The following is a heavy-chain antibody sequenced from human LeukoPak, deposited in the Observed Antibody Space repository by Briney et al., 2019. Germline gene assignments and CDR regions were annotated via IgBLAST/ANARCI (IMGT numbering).Heavy chain of an antibody. CDR3: AASGSYYPDY. J-gene: IGHJ4*02. CDR1: GGSISSYY. V-gene: IGHV4-4*07. CDR2: IYTSGST. D-gene: IGHD1-26*01. Sequence: PSETLSLTCTVSGGSISSYYWSWIRQPAGKGLEWIGRIYTSGSTNYNPSLKSRVTISVDTSKNQFSLELSSVTAADTAVYYCAASGSYYPDYWGQGTLVTVSS.